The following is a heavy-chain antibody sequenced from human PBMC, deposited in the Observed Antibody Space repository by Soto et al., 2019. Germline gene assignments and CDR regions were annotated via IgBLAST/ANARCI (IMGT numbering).Heavy chain of an antibody. CDR2: MSGSGGST. J-gene: IGHJ4*02. D-gene: IGHD1-7*01. V-gene: IGHV3-23*01. CDR1: GFTFTNYA. CDR3: ARAPNWNYESGYFDY. Sequence: GGSLRLSCAASGFTFTNYAMSWVRQAPGEGLEWVSSMSGSGGSTYYADSVKGRFTISRDNSRNTLYLQMNSLRAEDTAVYYCARAPNWNYESGYFDYWGQGTLVTVSS.